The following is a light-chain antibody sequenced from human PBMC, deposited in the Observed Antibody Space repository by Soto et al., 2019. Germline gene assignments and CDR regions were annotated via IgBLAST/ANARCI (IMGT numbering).Light chain of an antibody. J-gene: IGLJ2*01. Sequence: QSALTQPASVSGSPGQSITISCTGTSSDIGADNFVSWYQQHPGKAPKLMLYDVTIRPSGVSNRFSGSKSGNTASLTISGLQAEDEADYYCTSWTTSTTMIFGGGTKLTVL. CDR2: DVT. V-gene: IGLV2-14*03. CDR1: SSDIGADNF. CDR3: TSWTTSTTMI.